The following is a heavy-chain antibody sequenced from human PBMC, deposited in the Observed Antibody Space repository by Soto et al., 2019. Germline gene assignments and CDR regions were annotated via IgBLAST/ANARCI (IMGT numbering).Heavy chain of an antibody. D-gene: IGHD3-3*01. Sequence: GGSLRLSCAASGFTFSSYGMHWVRQAPGKGLEWVAVIWYDGSNKYYADSVKGRFTISRDNAKNTLYLQMDSLRAEDTAVYYCARGYFWSGYPRDYYYYGMDVWGQGTTVTVSS. CDR2: IWYDGSNK. V-gene: IGHV3-33*01. J-gene: IGHJ6*02. CDR3: ARGYFWSGYPRDYYYYGMDV. CDR1: GFTFSSYG.